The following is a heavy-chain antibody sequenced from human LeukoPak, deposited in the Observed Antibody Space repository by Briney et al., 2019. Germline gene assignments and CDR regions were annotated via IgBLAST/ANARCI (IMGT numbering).Heavy chain of an antibody. CDR2: ISGSGGST. CDR3: ATSRRYFDWLFPQGGFDP. D-gene: IGHD3-9*01. J-gene: IGHJ5*02. V-gene: IGHV3-23*01. Sequence: PGGSLRLSCAASGFTFSRYGMSWVRQAPGKGLEWVSAISGSGGSTYYADSVKGRFTISGDNSKNTLYLQMNSLRAEDTAVYYCATSRRYFDWLFPQGGFDPWGQGTLVTVSS. CDR1: GFTFSRYG.